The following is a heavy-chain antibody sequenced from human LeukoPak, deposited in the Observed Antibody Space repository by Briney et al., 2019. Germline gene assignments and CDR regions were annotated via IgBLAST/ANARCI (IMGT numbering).Heavy chain of an antibody. D-gene: IGHD3-3*01. CDR2: INIDGSIT. J-gene: IGHJ4*02. V-gene: IGHV3-74*01. CDR1: GFTFSTYW. Sequence: GGSLRLSCAASGFTFSTYWMHWVRQVPGKGLVWVSRINIDGSITSYADSVKGRFTISRDNAKNTLYLQMSSLRAEDTAVYYCARDGRSGYSLNNWGQGTLVTVSS. CDR3: ARDGRSGYSLNN.